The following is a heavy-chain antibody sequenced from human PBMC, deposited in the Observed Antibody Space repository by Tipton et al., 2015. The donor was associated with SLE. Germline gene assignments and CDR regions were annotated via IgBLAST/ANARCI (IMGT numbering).Heavy chain of an antibody. CDR1: GGSISSSSYY. CDR2: IYYSGST. CDR3: ARGGVEEGLEEGDWFDS. Sequence: TLSLTCTVSGGSISSSSYYWGWIRQPPGKGLERIGSIYYSGSTYYNPSLKSRVTISIDTSKGQVSLKLSSVTAADTAVYYCARGGVEEGLEEGDWFDSWGQGTLVTVSS. V-gene: IGHV4-39*07. D-gene: IGHD1-1*01. J-gene: IGHJ5*01.